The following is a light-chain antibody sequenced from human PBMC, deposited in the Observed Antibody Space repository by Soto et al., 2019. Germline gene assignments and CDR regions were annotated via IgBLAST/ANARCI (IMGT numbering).Light chain of an antibody. CDR3: SSYAGSRVV. Sequence: QSALTQPPSASGSPGQSVTISCTGTSSDVGGYNYVSWYQQHPGKVPKLIIYEVSKRPSGVPDRFSGSKSGNTASLTVSGLQAEDEADYYCSSYAGSRVVFGGGTKLTVL. CDR1: SSDVGGYNY. J-gene: IGLJ2*01. V-gene: IGLV2-8*01. CDR2: EVS.